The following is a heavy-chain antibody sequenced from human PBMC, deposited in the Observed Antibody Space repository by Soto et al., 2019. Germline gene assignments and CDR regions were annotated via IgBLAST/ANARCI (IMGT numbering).Heavy chain of an antibody. CDR1: GYTFTSYG. J-gene: IGHJ6*02. Sequence: ASVKVSCKASGYTFTSYGISWVRQAPGQGLEWMGWISAYNGNTNYAQKLQGRVTMTTDTSTSTAYMELRSLGSDDTAVYYCARDRVPSYYYYGMDVWGQGTTVTVSS. V-gene: IGHV1-18*04. D-gene: IGHD1-1*01. CDR3: ARDRVPSYYYYGMDV. CDR2: ISAYNGNT.